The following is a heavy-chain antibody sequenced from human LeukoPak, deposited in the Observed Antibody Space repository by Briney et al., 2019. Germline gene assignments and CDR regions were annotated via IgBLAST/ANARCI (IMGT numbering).Heavy chain of an antibody. CDR2: IYYSGST. CDR3: ARAPALYYYDSSGYVDY. CDR1: GGSISSGGYY. D-gene: IGHD3-22*01. J-gene: IGHJ4*02. Sequence: SQTLSLTCTVSGGSISSGGYYWSWIRQHPGKGLEWIGYIYYSGSTYYNPSLKSRVTISVDTSKNQFSLKLSSVTAADKAVYYCARAPALYYYDSSGYVDYWGQGTLVTVSS. V-gene: IGHV4-31*03.